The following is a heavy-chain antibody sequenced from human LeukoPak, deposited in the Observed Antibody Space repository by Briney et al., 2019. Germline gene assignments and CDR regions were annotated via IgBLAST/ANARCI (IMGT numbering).Heavy chain of an antibody. CDR1: GGSISSYY. Sequence: SETLSLTCTVSGGSISSYYWSWIRQPPGKGLEWIGYIYYSGSTNYNSSLKSRGTISVDTSKNQFSLKLSSVTAADTAVYYCARVDTAMVTFDYWGQGIRVTVSS. V-gene: IGHV4-59*01. D-gene: IGHD5-18*01. J-gene: IGHJ4*02. CDR2: IYYSGST. CDR3: ARVDTAMVTFDY.